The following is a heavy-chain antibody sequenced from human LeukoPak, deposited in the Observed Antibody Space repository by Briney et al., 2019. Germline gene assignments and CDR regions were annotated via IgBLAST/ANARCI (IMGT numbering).Heavy chain of an antibody. D-gene: IGHD3-16*02. CDR1: GFTFSSYW. CDR3: ARDQGHYDYIWGSYRYTPDY. Sequence: PGGSLRLSCAASGFTFSSYWMNWVRQAPGKGLEWVANIRQDGSEKFYVASVKGRSTISRDNAKNSLYLQMNTLRAEDTAVYYCARDQGHYDYIWGSYRYTPDYWGQGTLVTVSS. J-gene: IGHJ4*02. CDR2: IRQDGSEK. V-gene: IGHV3-7*01.